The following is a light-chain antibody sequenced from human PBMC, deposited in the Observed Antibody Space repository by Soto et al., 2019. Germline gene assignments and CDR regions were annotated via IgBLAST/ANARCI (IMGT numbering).Light chain of an antibody. V-gene: IGLV1-40*01. CDR3: QSYDSSLSGFYV. CDR1: SSNIGAGYD. J-gene: IGLJ1*01. Sequence: QSVLTHPPSVSGAPGQRVTMSCTGISSNIGAGYDVHWYQQLPGTAPKLLIYGNSNRPSGVPDRFSGSKSGTSASLAITGLQAEDEADYYRQSYDSSLSGFYVFGTGT. CDR2: GNS.